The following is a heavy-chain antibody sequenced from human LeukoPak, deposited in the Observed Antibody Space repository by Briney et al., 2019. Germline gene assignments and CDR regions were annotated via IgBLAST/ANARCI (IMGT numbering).Heavy chain of an antibody. CDR3: ARDQSPRLLFLERLDY. CDR2: INSDGSIT. V-gene: IGHV3-74*01. D-gene: IGHD3-3*01. Sequence: PGGSLRLSCAASGFTFSSYWMHWVRQAPGKGLVWVSRINSDGSITSYADSVKGRFTISRDNAKNTLYLQMNSLRAEDMAVYYCARDQSPRLLFLERLDYWGQGTLVTVSS. J-gene: IGHJ4*02. CDR1: GFTFSSYW.